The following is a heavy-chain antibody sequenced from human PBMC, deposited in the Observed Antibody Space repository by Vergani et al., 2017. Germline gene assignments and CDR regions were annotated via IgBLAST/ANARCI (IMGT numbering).Heavy chain of an antibody. V-gene: IGHV2-5*04. CDR2: IYWNDDK. CDR3: VYRKAGCGTSGCFDPFYYYYYMDV. D-gene: IGHD1-7*01. Sequence: QITLKESGPTLVKPTQTLTLTCTFSGFSLNTRGVSVAWIRQPPGKALDWLALIYWNDDKHYSPSLNNRVTITKDTSKNQVVLTLTNMDYVDTGTYYCVYRKAGCGTSGCFDPFYYYYYMDVWGKGTTVTVSS. CDR1: GFSLNTRGVS. J-gene: IGHJ6*03.